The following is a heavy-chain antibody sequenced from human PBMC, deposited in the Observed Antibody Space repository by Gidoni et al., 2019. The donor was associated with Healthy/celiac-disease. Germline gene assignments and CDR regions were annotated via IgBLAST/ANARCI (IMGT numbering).Heavy chain of an antibody. CDR1: GFTFSSYA. J-gene: IGHJ4*02. CDR3: AKLYSSGWWTFDY. CDR2: ISGSGGST. V-gene: IGHV3-23*01. D-gene: IGHD6-19*01. Sequence: VQLLESGGGLVQPGGSLRLSCEASGFTFSSYAMSWVRQAPGKGLEWVSAISGSGGSTYYADSVKGRFTISRDNSKNTLYLQMNSLRAEDTAVYYCAKLYSSGWWTFDYWGQGTLVTVSS.